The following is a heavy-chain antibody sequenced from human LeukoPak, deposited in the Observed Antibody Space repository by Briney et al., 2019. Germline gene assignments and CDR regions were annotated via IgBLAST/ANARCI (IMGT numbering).Heavy chain of an antibody. CDR3: ARESVAGLFDP. CDR1: GFTFSNYN. Sequence: GGSLRLSCAASGFTFSNYNMNWVRQAPGMGLEWVSSITGSSTYIHYADSVKGRFTISRDNAKNSLYLQMNSLRAEDTAVYYCARESVAGLFDPWGQGTLVTVSS. D-gene: IGHD6-19*01. V-gene: IGHV3-21*01. J-gene: IGHJ5*02. CDR2: ITGSSTYI.